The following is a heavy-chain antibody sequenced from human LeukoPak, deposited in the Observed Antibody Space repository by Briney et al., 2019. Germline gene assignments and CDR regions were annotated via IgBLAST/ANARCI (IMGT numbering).Heavy chain of an antibody. CDR3: AREATDAFDI. D-gene: IGHD5-12*01. CDR2: ISSSSRYI. J-gene: IGHJ3*02. CDR1: GFTFSSYS. V-gene: IGHV3-21*01. Sequence: GGSLRLSCAASGFTFSSYSMNWVRHAPGKGLEWFLSISSSSRYIYYADAVKIQFTISSDNAKNSLYLQMNSLRAEDTDVYYCAREATDAFDIWGQGTMLTVSP.